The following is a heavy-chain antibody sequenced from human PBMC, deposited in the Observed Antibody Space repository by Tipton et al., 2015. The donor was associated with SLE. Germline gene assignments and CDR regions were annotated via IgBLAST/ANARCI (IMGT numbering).Heavy chain of an antibody. Sequence: SLRLSCAASGFTFSHYGMHWVRQAPGKGLEWVALIRYDENNKQYADSVKGRFTISRDNSKNTLYLEMNSLRAEDAAVYYCGKFATSGMDPWRQGTLVTVSS. V-gene: IGHV3-30*02. J-gene: IGHJ5*02. CDR2: IRYDENNK. CDR3: GKFATSGMDP. CDR1: GFTFSHYG.